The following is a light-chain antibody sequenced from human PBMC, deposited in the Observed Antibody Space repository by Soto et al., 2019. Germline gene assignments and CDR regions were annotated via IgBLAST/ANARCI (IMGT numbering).Light chain of an antibody. CDR1: QSVSSNY. CDR2: AAS. CDR3: QQYGSAPLT. V-gene: IGKV3-20*01. J-gene: IGKJ1*01. Sequence: EIVLTQSPGTLSLSPGERATLSCRASQSVSSNYLAWYQQKPGQPPRLLIYAASSRATGIPDRFSGSGSGTDFTLTISRLEPEDFAVYYCQQYGSAPLTFGQGTKVEIK.